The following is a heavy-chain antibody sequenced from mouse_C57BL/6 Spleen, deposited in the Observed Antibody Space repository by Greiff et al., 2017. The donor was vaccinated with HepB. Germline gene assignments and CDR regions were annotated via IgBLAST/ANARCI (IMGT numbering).Heavy chain of an antibody. V-gene: IGHV5-17*01. CDR3: ARPGTGYAMDY. CDR1: GFTFSDYG. D-gene: IGHD2-14*01. Sequence: VQLKESGGGLVKPGGSLKLSCAASGFTFSDYGMHWVRQSPEKGLEWVAYISSGSSTIYYADTVKGRFTISRDNAKNTLFLQMTSLRSENTAMYYCARPGTGYAMDYWGQGTSVTVSS. CDR2: ISSGSSTI. J-gene: IGHJ4*01.